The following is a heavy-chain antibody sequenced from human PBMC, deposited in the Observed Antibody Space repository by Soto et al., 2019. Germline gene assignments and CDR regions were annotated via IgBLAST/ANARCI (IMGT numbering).Heavy chain of an antibody. CDR2: IYYSGNT. CDR1: GGSISNYY. Sequence: QVQLQESGPGLVKPSETLSLTCTVSGGSISNYYWTWIRQPPGKGLEWIGYIYYSGNTNYNPSLKSRVTISVDKSKNQFSLNLSSVTAADTAVYYCAREEWELLGGAHGFDIWGQGTMVTVSS. J-gene: IGHJ3*02. CDR3: AREEWELLGGAHGFDI. D-gene: IGHD1-26*01. V-gene: IGHV4-59*01.